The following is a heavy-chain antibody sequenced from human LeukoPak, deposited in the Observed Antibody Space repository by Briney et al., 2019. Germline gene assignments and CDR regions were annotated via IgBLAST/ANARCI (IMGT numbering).Heavy chain of an antibody. J-gene: IGHJ4*02. Sequence: SETLSLTCTVSGGSISRSRDYWGWIRQPPGKGLEWIGSIYYSGSTYYNPSLKSRVTISGDTSKNRFSLKLSSVTAADTAVYYCAGIKTGLFDYWGQGTLVTVSS. CDR2: IYYSGST. V-gene: IGHV4-39*07. CDR3: AGIKTGLFDY. CDR1: GGSISRSRDY. D-gene: IGHD3-9*01.